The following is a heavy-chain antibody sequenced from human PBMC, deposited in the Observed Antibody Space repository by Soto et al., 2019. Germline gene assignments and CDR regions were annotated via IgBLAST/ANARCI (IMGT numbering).Heavy chain of an antibody. Sequence: PWETLSLPCTVSGGSISSGGYYWSCIRQHPGKGLEWIGYIYYSGSTYYNPSLKSRVTISVDTSKNQFSLKLSSVTAADTAVYYCARDLKYSRLFYGMDVWGQGTTVTVS. CDR2: IYYSGST. V-gene: IGHV4-31*03. D-gene: IGHD6-13*01. CDR1: GGSISSGGYY. J-gene: IGHJ6*02. CDR3: ARDLKYSRLFYGMDV.